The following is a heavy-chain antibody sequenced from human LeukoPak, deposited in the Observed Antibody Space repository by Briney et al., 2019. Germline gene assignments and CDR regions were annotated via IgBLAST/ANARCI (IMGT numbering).Heavy chain of an antibody. V-gene: IGHV3-9*03. J-gene: IGHJ4*02. CDR1: GFTFDDYA. CDR2: ISWNSGSI. Sequence: PGGSLRLSCAASGFTFDDYAMHWVRQAPGKGLEWVSGISWNSGSIGYADSVKGRFTISRDNAKNSLYLQMNSLRAEDMALYYCAKDREGGLWGQGTLVTVSS. D-gene: IGHD3-16*01. CDR3: AKDREGGL.